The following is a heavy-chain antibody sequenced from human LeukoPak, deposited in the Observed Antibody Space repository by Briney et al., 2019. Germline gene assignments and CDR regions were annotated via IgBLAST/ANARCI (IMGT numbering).Heavy chain of an antibody. V-gene: IGHV4-39*01. D-gene: IGHD6-6*01. CDR1: GGSIRSGDYF. CDR2: IYYSGST. CDR3: ASLTPLVPLY. J-gene: IGHJ4*02. Sequence: PSETLSLTCTVSGGSIRSGDYFWSWIRQPPGKGLEWIGSIYYSGSTYYNPSLKSRVTISVDTSKNQFSLKLSSVTAADTAVYYCASLTPLVPLYWGQGTLVTVSS.